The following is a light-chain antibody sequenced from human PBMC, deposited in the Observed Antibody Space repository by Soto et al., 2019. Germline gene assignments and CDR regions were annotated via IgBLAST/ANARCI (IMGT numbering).Light chain of an antibody. CDR2: EVS. CDR1: SSDVGAYNF. V-gene: IGLV2-14*01. Sequence: QSVLTQPASVSGSPGQSITISCTGTSSDVGAYNFVSWYQQHPGKAPKVMIYEVSHRPSGVSSRFSGPKSGNTASLTISGLQAEDEADYYCSSYTGSRTSVFGSGTKVTVL. J-gene: IGLJ1*01. CDR3: SSYTGSRTSV.